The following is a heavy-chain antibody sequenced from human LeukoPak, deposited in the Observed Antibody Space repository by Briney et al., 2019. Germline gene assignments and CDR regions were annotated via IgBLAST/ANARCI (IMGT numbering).Heavy chain of an antibody. CDR3: ARDGRGYDILTGYYTGHYFDY. J-gene: IGHJ4*02. Sequence: PGGSLRLSCAASGFTFSSYWMSWVRQAPGKGLEWVANIKKDGSEKYYVDSVKGRFTISRDNAKNSLYLQMNSLRAEDTAVYYCARDGRGYDILTGYYTGHYFDYWGQGTLVTVSS. V-gene: IGHV3-7*01. CDR1: GFTFSSYW. D-gene: IGHD3-9*01. CDR2: IKKDGSEK.